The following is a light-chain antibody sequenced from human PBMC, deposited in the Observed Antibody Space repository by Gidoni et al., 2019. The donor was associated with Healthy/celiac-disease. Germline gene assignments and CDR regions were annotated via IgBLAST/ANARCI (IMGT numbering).Light chain of an antibody. CDR3: CSYAGSFWV. Sequence: QSALTQPRSVSGSPGQSVTISCPGTSSDVGGYNYVPWYQQHPGKAPKLMIYDVSKRPSGVPDRFSGSKSGNTASLTISGLQAEDEADYYCCSYAGSFWVFGGGTKLTVL. CDR2: DVS. V-gene: IGLV2-11*01. J-gene: IGLJ3*02. CDR1: SSDVGGYNY.